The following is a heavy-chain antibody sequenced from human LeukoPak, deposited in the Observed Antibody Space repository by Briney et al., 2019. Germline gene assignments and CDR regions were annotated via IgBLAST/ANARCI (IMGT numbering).Heavy chain of an antibody. CDR2: IYYGGST. Sequence: SQTLSLTCTVSGGSISSGGYYWSWLRQHPGKGLEWIGYIYYGGSTYYNPSLKSRVTISVDTSKNQFSLKLSSVTAADTAVYYCARDRRGSYFDYWGQGTLVTVSS. D-gene: IGHD5-12*01. J-gene: IGHJ4*02. V-gene: IGHV4-31*03. CDR1: GGSISSGGYY. CDR3: ARDRRGSYFDY.